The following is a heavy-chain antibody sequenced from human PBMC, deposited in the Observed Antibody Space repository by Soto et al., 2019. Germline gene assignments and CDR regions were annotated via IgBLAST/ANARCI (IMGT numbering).Heavy chain of an antibody. J-gene: IGHJ5*02. V-gene: IGHV1-8*01. CDR2: MNPNSGNT. D-gene: IGHD3-22*01. Sequence: QVQLVQSGAEVKKPGASVKVSCKASGYTFTSYDINWVRQATGQGLEWMGWMNPNSGNTGYAQKFQGRVTMTRNTSISTAYMELSSLRSEDTAVHYCARGFYPRIVVVIGSSFDPWGQGTLVTVSS. CDR3: ARGFYPRIVVVIGSSFDP. CDR1: GYTFTSYD.